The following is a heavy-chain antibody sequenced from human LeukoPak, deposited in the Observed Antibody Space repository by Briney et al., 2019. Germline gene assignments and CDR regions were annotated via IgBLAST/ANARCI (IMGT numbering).Heavy chain of an antibody. Sequence: PGGSLRLSCAASGFTFTNYGMHWVRQAPGKGLQWLALIWHDGSKTYYADSVKGRFIISRDNSKDTLYLQMNSLRVEDTAVYYCAKDPSLGDCSGGSCYPPDFWGQGTLVTVSS. CDR3: AKDPSLGDCSGGSCYPPDF. CDR1: GFTFTNYG. CDR2: IWHDGSKT. J-gene: IGHJ4*02. V-gene: IGHV3-30*02. D-gene: IGHD2-15*01.